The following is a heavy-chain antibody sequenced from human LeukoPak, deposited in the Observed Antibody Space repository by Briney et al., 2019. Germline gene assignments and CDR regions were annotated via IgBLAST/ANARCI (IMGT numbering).Heavy chain of an antibody. J-gene: IGHJ4*02. V-gene: IGHV3-48*03. D-gene: IGHD3-10*02. Sequence: GGSLSFSCAASGFTFSSHEMNWVRQAPGKGLEWVSYIGISGSTIYYADSVKGRFTISRDNARNSLHLQMNSLRAEDTALYYCASGEVFGDLFDVYWGQGTLVTVSS. CDR2: IGISGSTI. CDR1: GFTFSSHE. CDR3: ASGEVFGDLFDVY.